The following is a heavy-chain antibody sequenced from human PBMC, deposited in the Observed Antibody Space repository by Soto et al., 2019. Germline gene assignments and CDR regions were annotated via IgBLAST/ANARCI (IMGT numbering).Heavy chain of an antibody. V-gene: IGHV1-46*01. CDR2: INPSGGST. J-gene: IGHJ6*02. Sequence: ASVKVSCKASGYTFTSYYMHWVRQAPGQGLEWMGIINPSGGSTSYAQKFQGRVTMTRDTSTSTVYMELSSLRSEDTAVYYCATTKNIKMTTVTTPNLYYYYGMDVWGQGTTVTVSS. CDR3: ATTKNIKMTTVTTPNLYYYYGMDV. D-gene: IGHD4-17*01. CDR1: GYTFTSYY.